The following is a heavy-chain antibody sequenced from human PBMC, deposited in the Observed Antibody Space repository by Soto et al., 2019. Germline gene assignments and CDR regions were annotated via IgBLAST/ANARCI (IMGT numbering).Heavy chain of an antibody. V-gene: IGHV1-69*01. CDR2: IMPIIGTA. CDR3: ARDLKFRDGNISHRDY. D-gene: IGHD3-3*02. CDR1: GGTFSSHV. J-gene: IGHJ4*02. Sequence: QVQLVQSGAEVKKPGSSVKVSCKASGGTFSSHVLNWVRQAPGQGLEWMGGIMPIIGTANYAQKFRARVTITADESTSTAYMELSSLRSEATAVYYAARDLKFRDGNISHRDYWGQGTLVTVSS.